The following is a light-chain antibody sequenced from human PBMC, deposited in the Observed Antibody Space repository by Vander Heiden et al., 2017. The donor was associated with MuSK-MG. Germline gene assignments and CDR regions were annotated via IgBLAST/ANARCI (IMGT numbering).Light chain of an antibody. CDR3: QQYNNWNT. V-gene: IGKV3-15*01. CDR1: QSVRSN. CDR2: GAS. Sequence: EVVLTQSPATVSLSPGERATPSCRASQSVRSNLGWYQQKPGQAPRLLIYGASTRATGVPDRFSGSASGTEFTLTSSSLQSEDFAVYYCQQYNNWNTFGQGTKLEIK. J-gene: IGKJ2*01.